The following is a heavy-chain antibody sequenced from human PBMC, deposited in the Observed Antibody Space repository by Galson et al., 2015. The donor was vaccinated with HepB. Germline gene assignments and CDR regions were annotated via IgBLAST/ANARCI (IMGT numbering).Heavy chain of an antibody. CDR3: AKERSYYYDSSVSAGYYFDY. CDR1: GFTFSSYG. V-gene: IGHV3-30*18. D-gene: IGHD3-22*01. J-gene: IGHJ4*02. CDR2: VSYDGSNK. Sequence: SLRLSCAASGFTFSSYGTHWVRQAPGKELEWVAVVSYDGSNKYYIDSVKGRFTISRDNSKNTLYLQMNSLRAEDTAVYYCAKERSYYYDSSVSAGYYFDYWGQGTLVTVSS.